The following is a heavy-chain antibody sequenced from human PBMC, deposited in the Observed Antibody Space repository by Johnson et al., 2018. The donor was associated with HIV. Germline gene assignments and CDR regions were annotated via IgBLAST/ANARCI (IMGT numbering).Heavy chain of an antibody. CDR3: AKSPGRNEPLDAFDI. J-gene: IGHJ3*02. V-gene: IGHV3-66*01. Sequence: VQLVESGGGLVQPGGSLRLSCVASGFTFTNAWMTWVRQAPGKGLDWVSVIYSGGSTYYADSVKGRFTISRDNSKNTLYLQMNSLRAEDTAVYYCAKSPGRNEPLDAFDIWGQGTMFTVSS. CDR1: GFTFTNAW. D-gene: IGHD1-1*01. CDR2: IYSGGST.